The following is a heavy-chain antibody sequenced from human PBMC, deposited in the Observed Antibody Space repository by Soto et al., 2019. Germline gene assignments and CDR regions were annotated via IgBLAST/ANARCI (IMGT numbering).Heavy chain of an antibody. J-gene: IGHJ4*02. CDR1: GYTFTSYY. V-gene: IGHV1-46*01. Sequence: GASVKVSCKASGYTFTSYYMHWVRQAPGQGLEWMGIINPSGGSTSYAQKFQSRVTMTRDTSTSTVYMELSSLRSEDTAVYYCARDFYLSEVAGMYDYWGQGTLVTVSS. CDR3: ARDFYLSEVAGMYDY. CDR2: INPSGGST. D-gene: IGHD6-19*01.